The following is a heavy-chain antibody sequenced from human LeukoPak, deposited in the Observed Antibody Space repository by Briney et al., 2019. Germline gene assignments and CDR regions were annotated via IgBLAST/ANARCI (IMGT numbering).Heavy chain of an antibody. D-gene: IGHD2-15*01. CDR1: GFTFSTYA. CDR3: AKAPNSGGNCYDASDV. Sequence: GGSLRLSCAASGFTFSTYAMSWVRQAPGKGLEWVSAISGSGVSTYYADSVKGRFTISRDNSKITLYLQMDSLRAEDTAMYYCAKAPNSGGNCYDASDVWGQGTMVTVSS. J-gene: IGHJ3*01. CDR2: ISGSGVST. V-gene: IGHV3-23*01.